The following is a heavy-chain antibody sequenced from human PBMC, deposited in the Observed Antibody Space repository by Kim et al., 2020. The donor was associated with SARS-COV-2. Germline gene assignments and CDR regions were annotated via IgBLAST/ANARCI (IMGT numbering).Heavy chain of an antibody. V-gene: IGHV3-23*01. CDR1: GFTFSTYA. Sequence: GGSLRLSCAASGFTFSTYAMSWVRQAPGKGLEWVSTIGGGSNPTYYADSVKGRFTISRDYSTNTLHLQMNSMRADDTAIYYCAKGGGGQWLVEPYFHYWAQGSLVTVSS. D-gene: IGHD6-19*01. J-gene: IGHJ4*02. CDR2: IGGGSNPT. CDR3: AKGGGGQWLVEPYFHY.